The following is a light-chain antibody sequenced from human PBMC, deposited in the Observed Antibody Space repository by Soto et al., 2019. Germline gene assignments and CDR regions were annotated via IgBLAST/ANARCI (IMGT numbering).Light chain of an antibody. CDR3: CSYAGSSTPHFV. CDR1: SSDVGNYNL. J-gene: IGLJ1*01. V-gene: IGLV2-23*01. Sequence: SVLTQPASVSGSPGQSITISCTGTSSDVGNYNLVSWYQQHPGKAPKLMIYEGSKWPSGVSNRFSGSKSGNTASLTISGLQAEDEADYYCCSYAGSSTPHFVFGAGTKVTVL. CDR2: EGS.